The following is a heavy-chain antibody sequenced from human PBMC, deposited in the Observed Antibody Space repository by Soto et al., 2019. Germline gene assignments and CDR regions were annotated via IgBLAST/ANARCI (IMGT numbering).Heavy chain of an antibody. CDR3: ARVVTGSITIFGVVMAPGGMDV. CDR2: INHSGST. D-gene: IGHD3-3*01. J-gene: IGHJ6*02. Sequence: TSETLSLTCAVYGGSFSGYYWSWIRQPPGKGLEWIGEINHSGSTNYNPSLKSRVTISVDTSKNQFSLKLSSVTAADTAVYYCARVVTGSITIFGVVMAPGGMDVWGQGTTVTVSS. CDR1: GGSFSGYY. V-gene: IGHV4-34*01.